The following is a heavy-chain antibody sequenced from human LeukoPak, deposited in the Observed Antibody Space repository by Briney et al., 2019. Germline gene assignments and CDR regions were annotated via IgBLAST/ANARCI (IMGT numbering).Heavy chain of an antibody. D-gene: IGHD1-26*01. J-gene: IGHJ4*02. CDR3: ARDYQGWAFDC. Sequence: PGGSLRLSCAASGFAFSPYNMNWVRQALGKGLEWVSYISSSSSSIYYADSVKGRFTISRDNAKNSLYLQMSSLRDEDTAVYYCARDYQGWAFDCWGQGALVTVSS. V-gene: IGHV3-48*02. CDR1: GFAFSPYN. CDR2: ISSSSSSI.